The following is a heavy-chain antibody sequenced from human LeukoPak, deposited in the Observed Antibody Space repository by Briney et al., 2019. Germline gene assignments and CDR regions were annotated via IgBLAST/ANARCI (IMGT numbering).Heavy chain of an antibody. Sequence: SETLSLTCTVSGESISIYYWSWIRQPPWKGLEWIGYIYDSWSTNYNPSLQSRATISVHTSKNQFSLKLRSVTAADTAVYFCARGYSSSWYYFDYWGQGTLVTVSS. CDR1: GESISIYY. D-gene: IGHD6-13*01. CDR2: IYDSWST. CDR3: ARGYSSSWYYFDY. J-gene: IGHJ4*02. V-gene: IGHV4-59*01.